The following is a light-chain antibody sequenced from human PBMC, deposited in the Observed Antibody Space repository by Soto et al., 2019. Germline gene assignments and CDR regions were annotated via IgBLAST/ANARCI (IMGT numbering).Light chain of an antibody. V-gene: IGLV2-23*01. CDR3: CSYAGSSTHVV. CDR2: EGS. CDR1: SSDVGSYNL. Sequence: QSALTQPASVSGSPGQSITISCTGTSSDVGSYNLVSWYQQHPGKAPKLMIYEGSKRPSGVSNRFSGSKSGNTASLTISGLQAEDEADYYCCSYAGSSTHVVFSGGTKVTVL. J-gene: IGLJ2*01.